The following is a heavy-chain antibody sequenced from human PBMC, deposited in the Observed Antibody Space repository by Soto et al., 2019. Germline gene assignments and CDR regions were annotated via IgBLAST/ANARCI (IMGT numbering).Heavy chain of an antibody. J-gene: IGHJ4*02. CDR1: GFTFSNYA. Sequence: QVQLVESGGGVVQPGRSLRLSCAASGFTFSNYAMHWVRQAPGKGLEWVAVISYDGSNKYYADSVKGRFTISRDKSKNTLYLQMNSLRAEDTAVYYCARDRPQLLYYFDYWGQGTLVTVSS. V-gene: IGHV3-30-3*01. D-gene: IGHD1-1*01. CDR3: ARDRPQLLYYFDY. CDR2: ISYDGSNK.